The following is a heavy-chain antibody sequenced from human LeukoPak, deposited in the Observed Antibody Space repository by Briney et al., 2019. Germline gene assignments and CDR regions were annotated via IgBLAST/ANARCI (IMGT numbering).Heavy chain of an antibody. CDR3: ARDLVSYGYAY. CDR1: GGTFSSYA. V-gene: IGHV1-69*13. Sequence: EASVKVSCKASGGTFSSYAISWVRQAPGQGLEWMGGVIPIFGTANYAQKFQGRVTITADESTSTAYMELSSLRSEDTAVYYCARDLVSYGYAYWGQGTLVTVSS. CDR2: VIPIFGTA. J-gene: IGHJ4*02. D-gene: IGHD5-18*01.